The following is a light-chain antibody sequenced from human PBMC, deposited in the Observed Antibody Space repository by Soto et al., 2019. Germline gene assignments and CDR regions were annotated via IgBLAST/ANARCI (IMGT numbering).Light chain of an antibody. V-gene: IGKV3-15*01. J-gene: IGKJ1*01. Sequence: EIVMTQSPATLSVSPGERATLSCRASQSVAGNLVWYQQKPGQAPRLLIYGASTRATGIPARFSGSGSGTEFTLTISSLQSEDFAVYYCQQYNDWQTFGQGTKVDIK. CDR1: QSVAGN. CDR2: GAS. CDR3: QQYNDWQT.